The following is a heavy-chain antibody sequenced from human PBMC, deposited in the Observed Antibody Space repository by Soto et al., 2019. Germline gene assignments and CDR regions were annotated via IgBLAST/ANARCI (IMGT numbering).Heavy chain of an antibody. J-gene: IGHJ5*02. D-gene: IGHD2-15*01. CDR2: IYWDDDK. CDR3: AHALYCRGGSCSLYNWFDP. V-gene: IGHV2-5*02. Sequence: QITLKESGPTLVKPTQTLTLTCTFSGFSLSTSGVGVGWIRQPPGKALEWLALIYWDDDKRYSPSLKSRLTITTDTSNNQVVLTMTNMDPVDTATYYCAHALYCRGGSCSLYNWFDPWGQGTLVTVSS. CDR1: GFSLSTSGVG.